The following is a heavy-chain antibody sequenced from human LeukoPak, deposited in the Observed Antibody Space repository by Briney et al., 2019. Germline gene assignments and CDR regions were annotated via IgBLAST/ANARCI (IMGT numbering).Heavy chain of an antibody. CDR1: GGSISSYY. D-gene: IGHD6-6*01. V-gene: IGHV4-59*01. CDR3: ARGSSSSPWDWFDP. Sequence: SETLSLTCTVSGGSISSYYWCWIRQPPGKGLEWLGYIYYSGSTNYNPSLKSRVTISVDTSKNQFSLKLSSVTAADTAVYYCARGSSSSPWDWFDPWGQGTLVTVSS. CDR2: IYYSGST. J-gene: IGHJ5*02.